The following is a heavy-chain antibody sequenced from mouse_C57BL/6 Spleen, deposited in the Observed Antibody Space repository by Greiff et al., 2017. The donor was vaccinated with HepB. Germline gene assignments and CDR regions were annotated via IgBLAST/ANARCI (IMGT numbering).Heavy chain of an antibody. V-gene: IGHV1-64*01. CDR1: GYTFTSYW. J-gene: IGHJ3*01. CDR2: IHPNSGST. Sequence: QVQLQQPGAELVKPGASVKLSCKASGYTFTSYWMHWVKQRPGQGLEWIGMIHPNSGSTNYNEKFKSKATLTVDKPSSTAYMQLSSLTSEDSAVYYCARGDGKAWFAYWGQGTLVTVSA. D-gene: IGHD2-3*01. CDR3: ARGDGKAWFAY.